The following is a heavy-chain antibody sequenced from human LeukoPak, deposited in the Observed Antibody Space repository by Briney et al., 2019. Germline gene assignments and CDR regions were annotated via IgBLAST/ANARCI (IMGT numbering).Heavy chain of an antibody. Sequence: ASVKFSRKASGYTFTSYGISWVRQAPGQGLEWMGWISAYNGNTNYAQKLQGRVTMTTDTSTSTAYMELRSLRSDDTAVYYCARAYCSSTSCYRADYWGQGTLVTVSS. CDR1: GYTFTSYG. CDR2: ISAYNGNT. J-gene: IGHJ4*02. D-gene: IGHD2-2*02. CDR3: ARAYCSSTSCYRADY. V-gene: IGHV1-18*01.